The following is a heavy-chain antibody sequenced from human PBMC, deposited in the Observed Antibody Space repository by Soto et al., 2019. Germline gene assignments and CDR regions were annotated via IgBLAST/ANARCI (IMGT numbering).Heavy chain of an antibody. V-gene: IGHV1-69*13. CDR1: GGTFSSYA. D-gene: IGHD3-22*01. Sequence: SVKVSCKASGGTFSSYAISWVRQAPGQGLEWMGGIIPIFGTANYAQKFQGRVTITADESTSTAYMELSSLRSEDTAVYYCARVLYYDSSGYLLSWFDPWGQGTLVTVSS. J-gene: IGHJ5*02. CDR3: ARVLYYDSSGYLLSWFDP. CDR2: IIPIFGTA.